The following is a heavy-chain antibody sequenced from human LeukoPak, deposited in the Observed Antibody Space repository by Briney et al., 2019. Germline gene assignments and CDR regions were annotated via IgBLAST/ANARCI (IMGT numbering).Heavy chain of an antibody. J-gene: IGHJ3*01. CDR1: GYTFTNYG. D-gene: IGHD6-6*01. V-gene: IGHV1-18*01. CDR3: ARDFETSTKYSSSSWDAFEV. CDR2: ISAYNGHT. Sequence: GASVKVSCKASGYTFTNYGISWVRQAPGQGLEWMGWISAYNGHTTYVQKFQGRVTMTTDTSTSTVSMELRSLTSDDTALYYCARDFETSTKYSSSSWDAFEVWGQGTLVTVSS.